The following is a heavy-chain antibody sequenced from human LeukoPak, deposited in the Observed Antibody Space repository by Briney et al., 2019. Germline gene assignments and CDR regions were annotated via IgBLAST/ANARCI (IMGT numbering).Heavy chain of an antibody. CDR3: ARIGFSATTSSY. CDR1: GFSFSSYW. CDR2: ISYDENNK. J-gene: IGHJ4*02. D-gene: IGHD2/OR15-2a*01. V-gene: IGHV3-30-3*01. Sequence: GGSLRLSCAASGFSFSSYWMHWVRQAPGKGLEWVAIISYDENNKYYADSVKGRFTISRDNNKDTVFLQMNNLRSEDTALYYCARIGFSATTSSYWGRGTRVIVSS.